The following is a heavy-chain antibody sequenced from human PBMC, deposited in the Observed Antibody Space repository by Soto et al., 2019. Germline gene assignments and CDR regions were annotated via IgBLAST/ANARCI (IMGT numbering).Heavy chain of an antibody. Sequence: QVQLVQSGAEVKKPGSSVKVSCKASGGTFSSYAISWVRQAPGQGLEWMGGIIPIFGTANYAQKFQGRVTITADESTSTAYMELSSLRSEDTAVYYCARGLLRYYYDSSGYYYDLGYWGQGTLVTVSS. CDR1: GGTFSSYA. D-gene: IGHD3-22*01. CDR3: ARGLLRYYYDSSGYYYDLGY. CDR2: IIPIFGTA. J-gene: IGHJ4*02. V-gene: IGHV1-69*12.